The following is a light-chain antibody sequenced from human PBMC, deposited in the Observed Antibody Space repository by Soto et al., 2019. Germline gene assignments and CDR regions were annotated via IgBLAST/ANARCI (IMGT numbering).Light chain of an antibody. CDR1: SGSIASNY. Sequence: NFMLTQPHSVSEFPGKTVTISCTRSSGSIASNYVQWYQQRPGSAPTTVIYENNQRPSGVPDRFSGSIDSSSNSASLTLSGLKTEDEADYYCQSYDSSNPHVVFGGGTKVTVL. CDR2: ENN. V-gene: IGLV6-57*04. J-gene: IGLJ2*01. CDR3: QSYDSSNPHVV.